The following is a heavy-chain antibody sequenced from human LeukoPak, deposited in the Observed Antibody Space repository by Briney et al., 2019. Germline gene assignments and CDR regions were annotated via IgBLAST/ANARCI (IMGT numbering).Heavy chain of an antibody. CDR2: ITNSGSPL. D-gene: IGHD5-24*01. CDR1: GFTFSGYY. Sequence: GGSLRLSCAASGFTFSGYYMAWIRQAPGKGLEWVSCITNSGSPLDNADSVEDRFTISRDNAENSLFLQMDSLRADDTAVYYCARERLGFRDGYTNKGFDYWGQGTLVTVSS. V-gene: IGHV3-11*01. CDR3: ARERLGFRDGYTNKGFDY. J-gene: IGHJ4*02.